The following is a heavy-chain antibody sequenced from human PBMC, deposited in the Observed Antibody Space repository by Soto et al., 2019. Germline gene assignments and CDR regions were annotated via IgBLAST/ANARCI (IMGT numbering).Heavy chain of an antibody. Sequence: ASVKVSCKASGYTFTGYYMHWVRQAPGQGLEWMGWINPNRGGSNYAQMFQGGVTMTRDTSISTAYMELSRLRSDDTAVYYCASSVIVVITPPLVQDAFDIWGQGTMVTVSS. CDR2: INPNRGGS. D-gene: IGHD3-22*01. V-gene: IGHV1-2*02. J-gene: IGHJ3*02. CDR3: ASSVIVVITPPLVQDAFDI. CDR1: GYTFTGYY.